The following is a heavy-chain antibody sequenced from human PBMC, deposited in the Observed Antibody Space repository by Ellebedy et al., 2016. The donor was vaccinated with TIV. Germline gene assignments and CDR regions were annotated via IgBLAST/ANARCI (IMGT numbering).Heavy chain of an antibody. V-gene: IGHV4-39*01. CDR2: IYYSGST. CDR1: GGSISSSSYY. Sequence: GSLRLXXTVSGGSISSSSYYWGWIRQPPGKGLEWIGSIYYSGSTYYNPSLKSRVTISVDTSKNQFSLKLSSVTAADTAVYYCARRGVVVNYFDYWGQGTLVTVSS. CDR3: ARRGVVVNYFDY. D-gene: IGHD3-22*01. J-gene: IGHJ4*02.